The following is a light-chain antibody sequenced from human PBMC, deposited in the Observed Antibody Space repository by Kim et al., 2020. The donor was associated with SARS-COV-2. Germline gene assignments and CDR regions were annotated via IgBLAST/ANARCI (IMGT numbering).Light chain of an antibody. V-gene: IGKV3-20*01. CDR2: GAA. CDR1: QGVSSGY. CDR3: QQYDTSRT. J-gene: IGKJ1*01. Sequence: LSQGDTATLTSSASQGVSSGYLAWYQQKPGQAPMLLIYGAAGRATGIPYRFSGSGSGTDFTLTINRLEPEDSAVYYCQQYDTSRTFGQGTKVDIK.